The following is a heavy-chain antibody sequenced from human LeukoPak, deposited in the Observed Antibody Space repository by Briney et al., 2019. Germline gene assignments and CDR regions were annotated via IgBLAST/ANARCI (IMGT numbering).Heavy chain of an antibody. V-gene: IGHV3-30*18. J-gene: IGHJ4*02. Sequence: GGTLSLSCAASGFTFSSYGMHWVRQAPGKGLEWVAVISYDGSNKYYADSVKGRFTISRDNSKNTLYLQMNSLRAEDTAVYYCAKGSYGSGSYYDYWGQGTLVTVSS. CDR1: GFTFSSYG. D-gene: IGHD3-10*01. CDR3: AKGSYGSGSYYDY. CDR2: ISYDGSNK.